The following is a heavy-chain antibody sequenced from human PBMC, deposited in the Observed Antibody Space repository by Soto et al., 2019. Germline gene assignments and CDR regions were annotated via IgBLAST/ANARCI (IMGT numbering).Heavy chain of an antibody. D-gene: IGHD3-10*01. CDR2: INHSGST. Sequence: PSETLSLTCAVYGGSFSGYYWSWIRQPPGKGLEWIGEINHSGSTNCNPSLKSRVTISVDTSKNQFSLKLSSVTAADTAVYYCARGSHLAITMVRGVREARFDYWGQGTLVTVSS. V-gene: IGHV4-34*01. CDR3: ARGSHLAITMVRGVREARFDY. J-gene: IGHJ4*02. CDR1: GGSFSGYY.